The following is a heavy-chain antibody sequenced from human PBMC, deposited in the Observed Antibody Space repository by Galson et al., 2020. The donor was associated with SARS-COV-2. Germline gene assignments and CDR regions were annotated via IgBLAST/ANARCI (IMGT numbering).Heavy chain of an antibody. D-gene: IGHD1-26*01. J-gene: IGHJ4*02. V-gene: IGHV4-38-2*02. CDR1: GYSISSGYY. CDR2: IYHSGST. Sequence: SETLSLTCTVSGYSISSGYYWGWIRQPPGKGLEWIGSIYHSGSTYYNPSLKSRVTISVDTSKNQFSLKLSSVTAADTAVYYCAGTPPPSLSGWYFDYWGQGTLVTVSS. CDR3: AGTPPPSLSGWYFDY.